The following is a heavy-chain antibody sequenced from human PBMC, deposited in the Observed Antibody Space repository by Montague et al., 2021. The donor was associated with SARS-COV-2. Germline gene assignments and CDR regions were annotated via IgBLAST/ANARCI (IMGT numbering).Heavy chain of an antibody. Sequence: SETLSLTCAVSGCSISSGNWWSWVRQPPGKGLEWIGEIYHSGSTNYNPSLKSRVTISLDKSKNQFSLNLSSATAADTAVYYCARFFSSWTDWGQGTLVTVSS. D-gene: IGHD6-13*01. V-gene: IGHV4-4*02. J-gene: IGHJ4*02. CDR2: IYHSGST. CDR1: GCSISSGNW. CDR3: ARFFSSWTD.